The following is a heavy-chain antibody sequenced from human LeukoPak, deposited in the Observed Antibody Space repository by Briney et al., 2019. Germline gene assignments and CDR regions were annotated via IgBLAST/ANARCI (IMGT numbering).Heavy chain of an antibody. J-gene: IGHJ4*02. CDR3: ATLDTGVTTGDY. CDR1: GFTFRGYW. Sequence: PGGSLRLSCAASGFTFRGYWMSWVRQAPGKGLEWVANINPDGRDEYYVDSVKGRFTLSRDNAKNSLYLQINSLRAEDSAGYYCATLDTGVTTGDYWGQGTLVTVSS. V-gene: IGHV3-7*01. CDR2: INPDGRDE. D-gene: IGHD4-17*01.